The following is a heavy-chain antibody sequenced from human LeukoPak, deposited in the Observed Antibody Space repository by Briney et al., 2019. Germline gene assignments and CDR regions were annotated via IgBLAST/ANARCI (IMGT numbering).Heavy chain of an antibody. Sequence: SETLSLTCTASGGSVSSGSYYWSWIRQPPGKGLEWIGYIYYSGSTNYNPSLKSRVTISVDTSKNQFSLKLSSVTAADTAVYYCARVHGDYEFFDYWGQGTLVTVSS. D-gene: IGHD4-17*01. CDR1: GGSVSSGSYY. J-gene: IGHJ4*02. CDR3: ARVHGDYEFFDY. V-gene: IGHV4-61*01. CDR2: IYYSGST.